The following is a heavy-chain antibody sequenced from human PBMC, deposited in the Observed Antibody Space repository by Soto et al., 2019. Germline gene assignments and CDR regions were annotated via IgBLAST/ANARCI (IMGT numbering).Heavy chain of an antibody. CDR2: IYYSGST. D-gene: IGHD4-17*01. CDR1: GGSISSYY. Sequence: WETLSLTCTVSGGSISSYYWSWIRQPPGKGLEWIGYIYYSGSTNYNPSLKSRVTISVDTSKNQFSLKLSSVTAADTAVYYCARENGPYGDYFPDYCGMDVWGQGTTVTVSS. CDR3: ARENGPYGDYFPDYCGMDV. V-gene: IGHV4-59*01. J-gene: IGHJ6*02.